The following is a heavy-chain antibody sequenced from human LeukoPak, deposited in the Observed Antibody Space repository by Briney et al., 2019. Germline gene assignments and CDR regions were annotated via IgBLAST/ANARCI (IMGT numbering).Heavy chain of an antibody. V-gene: IGHV1-2*02. Sequence: AAVKVSYKASVYTFTSYAMHWVRQAPGQGLEWMGWITPSGGTNYPQKFQGRVALTRDTSISTAYLDLSRLTPDDTAVYYCARDRYGDGFAHFDYWGQGALVTVSS. CDR2: ITPSGGT. D-gene: IGHD5-24*01. J-gene: IGHJ4*02. CDR1: VYTFTSYA. CDR3: ARDRYGDGFAHFDY.